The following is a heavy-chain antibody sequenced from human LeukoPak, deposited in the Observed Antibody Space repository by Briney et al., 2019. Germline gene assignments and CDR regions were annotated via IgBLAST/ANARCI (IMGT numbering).Heavy chain of an antibody. Sequence: ASVKVSCKASGGTFSSYAISWVRQAPGQGLEWMGWINPNSGGTNYAQKFQERVTLTRDTSINTAYLELSRLTSDDTAVYYCAGGHLRAYSGYDLYYYYYMDVWGKGTTVTISS. CDR2: INPNSGGT. CDR3: AGGHLRAYSGYDLYYYYYMDV. CDR1: GGTFSSYA. D-gene: IGHD5-12*01. J-gene: IGHJ6*03. V-gene: IGHV1-2*02.